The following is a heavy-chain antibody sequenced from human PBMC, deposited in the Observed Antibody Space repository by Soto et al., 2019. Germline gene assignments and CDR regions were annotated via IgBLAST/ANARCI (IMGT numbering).Heavy chain of an antibody. CDR1: GYTFTSYG. V-gene: IGHV1-18*04. J-gene: IGHJ6*02. CDR2: ISAYNGNT. CDR3: ARDRSFIAAADYYYYGMDI. Sequence: ASVKVSCKASGYTFTSYGISWVRQAPGQGLEWMGWISAYNGNTNYAQKLQGRVTMTTDTSTSTAYMELRSLRSDDTAVYYCARDRSFIAAADYYYYGMDIWGQGTTVTVSS. D-gene: IGHD6-13*01.